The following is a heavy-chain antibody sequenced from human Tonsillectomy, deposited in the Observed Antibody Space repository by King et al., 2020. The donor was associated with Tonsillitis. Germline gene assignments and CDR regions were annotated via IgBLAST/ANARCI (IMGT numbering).Heavy chain of an antibody. CDR1: GFTFSNSD. D-gene: IGHD3-22*01. CDR2: ISSTSRYI. V-gene: IGHV3-21*01. Sequence: VQLVESGGGLVKPGGSLRLSCTTSGFTFSNSDFNWGCQAPGRGLEWVSSISSTSRYIQYAEAVKVRLTVSRDNAKNSLYLHMNSLIAEDKAVYYCAKDKGATYYDTGRGAFDIWGQGTMVIVSS. J-gene: IGHJ3*02. CDR3: AKDKGATYYDTGRGAFDI.